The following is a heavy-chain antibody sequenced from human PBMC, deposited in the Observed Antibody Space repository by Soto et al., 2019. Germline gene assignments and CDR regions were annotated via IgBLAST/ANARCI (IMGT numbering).Heavy chain of an antibody. D-gene: IGHD3-10*01. J-gene: IGHJ5*02. CDR2: IYHSGST. Sequence: SEILSLTCAVSGGSISSSSWWSWVRQPPGKGLEWIGEIYHSGSTNYNPSLKSRVTISVDKSKNQFSLKLSSVTAADTAVYYCARSYMVRGVANWFDPWGQGTLVTVSS. CDR3: ARSYMVRGVANWFDP. V-gene: IGHV4-4*02. CDR1: GGSISSSSW.